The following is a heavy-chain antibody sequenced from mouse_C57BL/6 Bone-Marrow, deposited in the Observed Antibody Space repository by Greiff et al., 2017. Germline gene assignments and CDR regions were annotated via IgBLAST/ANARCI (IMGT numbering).Heavy chain of an antibody. CDR1: GFTFSDYG. CDR2: ISNLAYSI. J-gene: IGHJ1*03. D-gene: IGHD1-1*01. CDR3: ARLGYYGSSYGYFDV. V-gene: IGHV5-15*01. Sequence: EVMLVESGGGLEQPGGSLKLSCAASGFTFSDYGMAWVRQAPRKGPEWVAFISNLAYSIYYADTVTGRFTISRENAKNTLYLEMSSLRSEDTALYYCARLGYYGSSYGYFDVWGTGTTGTVSS.